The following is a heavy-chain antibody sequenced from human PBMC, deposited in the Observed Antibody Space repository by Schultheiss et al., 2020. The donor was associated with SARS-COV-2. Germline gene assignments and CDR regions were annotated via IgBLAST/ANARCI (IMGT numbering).Heavy chain of an antibody. J-gene: IGHJ4*02. D-gene: IGHD1-26*01. V-gene: IGHV4-34*01. CDR1: GGSFSGYY. CDR2: VNHSGST. Sequence: SQTLSLTCAVYGGSFSGYYWSWIRQPPGKGLEWIGEVNHSGSTNYNPSLKSRVTISVDTSKNQFSLKLSSVTAADTAVYYCASWSHTSGAFDYWGQGTLVTVSS. CDR3: ASWSHTSGAFDY.